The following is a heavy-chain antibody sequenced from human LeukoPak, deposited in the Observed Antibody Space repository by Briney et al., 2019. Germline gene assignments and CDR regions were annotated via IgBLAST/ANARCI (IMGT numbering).Heavy chain of an antibody. D-gene: IGHD3-22*01. CDR1: GFTFSSYA. CDR2: ISGSGGST. J-gene: IGHJ4*02. V-gene: IGHV3-23*01. CDR3: AKAGDYYDSSGYYPSFDY. Sequence: GGSLRLSCAASGFTFSSYAMSWVRQAPGKGREWVSAISGSGGSTYYAESVKGRFTISRDNSKNTLYLQMNSLRAEDTAVYYCAKAGDYYDSSGYYPSFDYWGQGTLVTVSS.